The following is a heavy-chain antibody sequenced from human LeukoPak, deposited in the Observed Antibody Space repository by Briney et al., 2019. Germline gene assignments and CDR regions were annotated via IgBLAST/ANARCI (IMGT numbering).Heavy chain of an antibody. V-gene: IGHV3-21*04. J-gene: IGHJ6*02. CDR3: ATYTNWVAGDV. CDR1: GFTFSSYS. D-gene: IGHD1-1*01. CDR2: ISSSSRYL. Sequence: GGSLRLSCAASGFTFSSYSMNWVRQAPGKGLEWVSSISSSSRYLYYSDSVKGRFTISRDNAQNTLYLQMNSLRVEDTAVYYCATYTNWVAGDVWGQGTTVSVSS.